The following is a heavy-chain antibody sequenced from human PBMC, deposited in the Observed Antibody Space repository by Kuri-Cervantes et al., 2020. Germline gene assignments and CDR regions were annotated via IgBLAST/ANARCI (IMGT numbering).Heavy chain of an antibody. J-gene: IGHJ4*02. Sequence: ASVKVSCKASGYTFTGYYMHWVRQAPGQGLEWMGWINPNSGGTNYAQKFQERVTITRDMSTSTAYMELSSLRSEDTAVYYCAAGDRYSYGYFDHWGQGTLVTVSS. CDR2: INPNSGGT. CDR1: GYTFTGYY. V-gene: IGHV1-2*02. D-gene: IGHD5-18*01. CDR3: AAGDRYSYGYFDH.